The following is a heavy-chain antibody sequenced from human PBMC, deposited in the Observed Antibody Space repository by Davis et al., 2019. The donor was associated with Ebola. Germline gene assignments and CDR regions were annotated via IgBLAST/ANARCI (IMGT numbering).Heavy chain of an antibody. D-gene: IGHD3-22*01. J-gene: IGHJ3*02. CDR3: ARVVITRAFDI. V-gene: IGHV1-69*04. CDR2: IIPILGIA. CDR1: GGTFSSYA. Sequence: SVKVSCKASGGTFSSYAISWVRQAPGQGLEWMGRIIPILGIANYAQKFQGRVTITADKSTSTAYMELSSLRSEDTAVYYCARVVITRAFDIWGQGTMVTASS.